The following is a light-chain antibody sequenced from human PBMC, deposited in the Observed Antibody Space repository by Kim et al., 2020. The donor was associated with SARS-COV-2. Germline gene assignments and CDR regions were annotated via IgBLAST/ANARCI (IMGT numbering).Light chain of an antibody. Sequence: SITISCTGTSSDGGGFNYVPRYQPHPGKAPKLMIYDVSNRPSGVSNRFSGSKSGNTASLTISGLQAEDEADYYCSSYISSSTNYVFGSGTKVTVL. V-gene: IGLV2-14*03. CDR1: SSDGGGFNY. CDR2: DVS. CDR3: SSYISSSTNYV. J-gene: IGLJ1*01.